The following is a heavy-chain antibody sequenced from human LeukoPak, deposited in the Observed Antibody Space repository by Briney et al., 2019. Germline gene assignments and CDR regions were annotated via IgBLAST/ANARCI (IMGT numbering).Heavy chain of an antibody. CDR2: ISGSGGST. CDR3: AIPGRDGYNLDFDY. J-gene: IGHJ4*02. Sequence: GGSLGLSCAASGFTFSSYAMSWVRQAPGKGLEWVSAISGSGGSTYYTDSVKGRFTISRDNSKNTLYLQMNSLRAEDTAVYYCAIPGRDGYNLDFDYWGQGTLVTVSS. CDR1: GFTFSSYA. D-gene: IGHD5-24*01. V-gene: IGHV3-23*01.